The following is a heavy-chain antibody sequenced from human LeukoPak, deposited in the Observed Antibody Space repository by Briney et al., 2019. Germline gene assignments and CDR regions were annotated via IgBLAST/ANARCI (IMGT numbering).Heavy chain of an antibody. CDR1: GLTFGSYA. Sequence: GGSLRLSCEASGLTFGSYAMNWVRQAPGKGLEWVSGISGSGGDTYYADSVKGRFTISRDNAKNSLYLQMNSLRAEDTAVYYCARNTYCSSTSCYGGFDYWGQGTLVTVSS. D-gene: IGHD2-2*01. CDR2: ISGSGGDT. J-gene: IGHJ4*02. CDR3: ARNTYCSSTSCYGGFDY. V-gene: IGHV3-23*01.